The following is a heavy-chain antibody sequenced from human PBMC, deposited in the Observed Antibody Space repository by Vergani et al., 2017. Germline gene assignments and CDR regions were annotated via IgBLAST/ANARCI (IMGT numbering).Heavy chain of an antibody. CDR3: VKDAGGYENFFDS. Sequence: EVQLLESGGSLKQPWGSVRLSCAASGFTFSTYAMHWVRQAPGKGLEWVSALTGGGGSTYYADSFKGRFIISRDNSRETLYLQMNSLRPEDSATYYCVKDAGGYENFFDSWGQGTLVTVSS. D-gene: IGHD5-12*01. CDR2: LTGGGGST. J-gene: IGHJ4*02. V-gene: IGHV3-23*01. CDR1: GFTFSTYA.